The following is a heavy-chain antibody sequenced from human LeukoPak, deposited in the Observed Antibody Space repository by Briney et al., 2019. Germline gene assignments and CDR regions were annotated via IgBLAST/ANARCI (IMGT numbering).Heavy chain of an antibody. D-gene: IGHD5/OR15-5a*01. V-gene: IGHV4-59*01. CDR3: ARDRRESSVSNDAFDI. CDR2: IYDTVST. Sequence: PSETLSVTCSDSVGSISSYYWCWIRQPPGKGLERIGYIYDTVSTNYNPSLQRRVTISRDTSKKQFSPKLSSVAAADTAVYYSARDRRESSVSNDAFDIWGQGTMVTV. J-gene: IGHJ3*02. CDR1: VGSISSYY.